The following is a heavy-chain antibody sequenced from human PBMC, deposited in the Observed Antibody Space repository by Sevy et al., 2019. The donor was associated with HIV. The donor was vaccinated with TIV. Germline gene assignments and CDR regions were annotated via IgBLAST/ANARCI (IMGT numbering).Heavy chain of an antibody. CDR3: ARNVGDYVFRYFDL. CDR1: GGSISRGQFY. D-gene: IGHD4-17*01. CDR2: VHNTGSA. Sequence: SETLSLTCTVSGGSISRGQFYWSWIRQPAGQGLEWIGRVHNTGSATYNPSLRNRVGMSIDTSQNQFSLVLSSVTAADTDVYYCARNVGDYVFRYFDLWGRGTLVTVSS. V-gene: IGHV4-61*02. J-gene: IGHJ2*01.